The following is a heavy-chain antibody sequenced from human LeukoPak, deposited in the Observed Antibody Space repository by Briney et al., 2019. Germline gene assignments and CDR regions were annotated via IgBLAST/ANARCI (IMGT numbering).Heavy chain of an antibody. D-gene: IGHD3-10*01. J-gene: IGHJ4*02. CDR3: ARRGSADGYFDY. Sequence: KPSETLSLTCTVSGDSISSSSYYWGWIRQPPGKGLEWIGSIYYSGSTYYNPSLKSRVTISVDTSKNQFSLKLSSVTAADTAVYYCARRGSADGYFDYWGQGTLVTVSS. CDR2: IYYSGST. CDR1: GDSISSSSYY. V-gene: IGHV4-39*01.